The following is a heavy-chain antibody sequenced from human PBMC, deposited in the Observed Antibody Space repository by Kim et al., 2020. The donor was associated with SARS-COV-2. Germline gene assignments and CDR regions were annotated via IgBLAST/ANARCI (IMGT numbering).Heavy chain of an antibody. V-gene: IGHV3-66*01. Sequence: YYVYAVKGRFTIYRDNSKNTFYLQMNSLRAEDAAVYYCARDDSSYYFDYWGQGTLVTVSS. D-gene: IGHD5-18*01. CDR3: ARDDSSYYFDY. J-gene: IGHJ4*02.